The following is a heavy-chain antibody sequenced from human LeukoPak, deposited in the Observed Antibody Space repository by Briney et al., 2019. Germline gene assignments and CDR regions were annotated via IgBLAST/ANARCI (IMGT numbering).Heavy chain of an antibody. Sequence: PSETLSLTCSVSGGSMSSYYWRRLRQSPGKELEGFRDIYHSRGTDYNSPLKSRVTISEDTSNKQFSLPVSSFAAAAPAVYYCARGFRGASFDYWGQGTRVSVS. J-gene: IGHJ4*02. CDR2: IYHSRGT. CDR3: ARGFRGASFDY. D-gene: IGHD1-26*01. V-gene: IGHV4-59*01. CDR1: GGSMSSYY.